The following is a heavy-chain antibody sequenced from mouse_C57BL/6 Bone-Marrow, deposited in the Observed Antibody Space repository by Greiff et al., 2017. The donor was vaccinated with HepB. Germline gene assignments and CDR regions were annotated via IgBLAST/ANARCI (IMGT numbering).Heavy chain of an antibody. Sequence: EVQLVESGGGLVQPKGSLKLSCAASGFTFNTYAMHWVRQAPGKGLEWVARIRSKSSNYATYYADSVKDRFTISRDDSQSMLYLQMNNLKTEDTAMYYCVRDRPHGSSFYYYAMDYWGQGTSVTVSS. CDR2: IRSKSSNYAT. D-gene: IGHD1-1*01. CDR1: GFTFNTYA. CDR3: VRDRPHGSSFYYYAMDY. J-gene: IGHJ4*01. V-gene: IGHV10-3*01.